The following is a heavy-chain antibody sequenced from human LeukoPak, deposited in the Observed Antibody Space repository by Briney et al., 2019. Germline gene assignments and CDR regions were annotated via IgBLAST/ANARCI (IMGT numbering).Heavy chain of an antibody. Sequence: ASVKVSCEASGYTFTGYYIHWVRQAPGQGLEWMGMIYPRDGSTSYAQKFQGRVTVTRDTSTSTVHMELSGLRSEDTAVYYCARDQEGFDYWGQGTLVTVSS. J-gene: IGHJ4*02. CDR2: IYPRDGST. CDR1: GYTFTGYY. CDR3: ARDQEGFDY. V-gene: IGHV1-46*01.